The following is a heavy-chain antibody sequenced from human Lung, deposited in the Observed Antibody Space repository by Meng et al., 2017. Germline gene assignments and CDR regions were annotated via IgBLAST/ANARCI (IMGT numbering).Heavy chain of an antibody. CDR3: ARDEDISAAGKLFGDY. V-gene: IGHV1-2*06. Sequence: VQLGPSAAGGTKPGASVKVSCKPSGYNFPDYYIHWVRRAPGQGLEWMGRINPKSGDTHYAQKFQARVTMTGDTSISTAYMELSGLRSDDTAMYYCARDEDISAAGKLFGDYWGQGTLVTVSS. CDR1: GYNFPDYY. D-gene: IGHD6-25*01. J-gene: IGHJ4*02. CDR2: INPKSGDT.